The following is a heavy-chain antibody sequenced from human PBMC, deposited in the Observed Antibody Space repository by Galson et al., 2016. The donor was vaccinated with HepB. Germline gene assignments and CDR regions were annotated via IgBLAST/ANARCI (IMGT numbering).Heavy chain of an antibody. Sequence: GSINHSGTTFYNEPLNIRVTMSVDTSKSQISLQLTSVTAADTAVYYCASLIILGSGNFFDFWGQGTLVTVSS. CDR2: INHSGTT. D-gene: IGHD3-10*01. CDR3: ASLIILGSGNFFDF. V-gene: IGHV4-39*01. J-gene: IGHJ4*02.